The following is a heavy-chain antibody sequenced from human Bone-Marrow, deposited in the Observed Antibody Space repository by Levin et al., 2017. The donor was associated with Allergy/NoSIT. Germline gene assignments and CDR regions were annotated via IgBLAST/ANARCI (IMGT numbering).Heavy chain of an antibody. V-gene: IGHV3-21*01. CDR3: ARGGQWLLAWWLDS. CDR2: ITSSSTQI. J-gene: IGHJ5*01. D-gene: IGHD6-19*01. CDR1: GFSFSSYA. Sequence: PGGSLRLSCTASGFSFSSYAMNWVRQAPGNGLEWVSTITSSSTQIYYVDSVKGRFTISRDNTNNSLFLQMNSLRAEDTAVYYCARGGQWLLAWWLDSWGQGTLVTVSS.